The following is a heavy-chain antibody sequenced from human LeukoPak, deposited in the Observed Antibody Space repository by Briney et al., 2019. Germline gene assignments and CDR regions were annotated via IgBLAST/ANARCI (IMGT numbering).Heavy chain of an antibody. CDR3: ARGPPMDYDILVGYYRFDY. Sequence: PSDTLSLTCAVHGGSFNGYYWSWIRQPPGKGLERIGEINDSGITKYNPSLKSRVTISVDTSKNQFSLKLTSVTAADTAVYYCARGPPMDYDILVGYYRFDYWGQGTLVTVSS. CDR1: GGSFNGYY. J-gene: IGHJ4*02. CDR2: INDSGIT. D-gene: IGHD3-9*01. V-gene: IGHV4-34*01.